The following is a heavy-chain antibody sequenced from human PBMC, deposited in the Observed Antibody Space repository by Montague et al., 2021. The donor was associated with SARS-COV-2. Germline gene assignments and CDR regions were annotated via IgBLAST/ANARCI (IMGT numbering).Heavy chain of an antibody. CDR2: ISPDGSAK. CDR1: GVSFSSHW. Sequence: SLRLSCAAYGVSFSSHWMSWVRKAPGKPLEWVANISPDGSAKLYVGSVKGRFTISRDNAKTSLYLQMNSLRVEDTAVYYCARSVDVWGQGTLVTVSS. CDR3: ARSVDV. V-gene: IGHV3-7*01. J-gene: IGHJ4*02.